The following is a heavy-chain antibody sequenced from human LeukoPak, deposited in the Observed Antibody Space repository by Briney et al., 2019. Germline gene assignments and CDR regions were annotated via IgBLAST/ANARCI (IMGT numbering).Heavy chain of an antibody. D-gene: IGHD1-26*01. CDR2: INPKSGGT. V-gene: IGHV1-2*02. CDR1: GYTFTGYY. J-gene: IGHJ5*02. Sequence: GASVKVSCKASGYTFTGYYIHWVRQAPGQGLEWMGWINPKSGGTDYAQKFQGRVTMTRDTSISAAYMELSRLRSDDTAVYFCARAKVEGSSYWFDPWGQGTLVTVSS. CDR3: ARAKVEGSSYWFDP.